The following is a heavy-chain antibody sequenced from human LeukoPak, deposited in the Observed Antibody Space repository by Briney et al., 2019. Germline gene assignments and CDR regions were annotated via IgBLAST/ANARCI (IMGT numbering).Heavy chain of an antibody. Sequence: GASVKISCKASGYTFTSYGISWVRQPPGQGLEWMGWISAYNGNTNYSQKLQGRLTMTTDTSTSTAYMELRSLRSDDTAVYYCARDPKDRWFDPWGQGTLVTVSS. CDR2: ISAYNGNT. J-gene: IGHJ5*02. CDR3: ARDPKDRWFDP. V-gene: IGHV1-18*04. CDR1: GYTFTSYG.